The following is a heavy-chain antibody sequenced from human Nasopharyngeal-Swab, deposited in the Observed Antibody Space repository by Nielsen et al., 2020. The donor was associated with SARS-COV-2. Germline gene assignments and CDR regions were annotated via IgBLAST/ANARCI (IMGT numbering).Heavy chain of an antibody. V-gene: IGHV1-69*04. CDR1: GYTFSSYA. Sequence: SVKVSCKASGYTFSSYAISWVRQAPGQGLEWMGRIIPILGIANYAQKFQGRVTITADKSTSTAYMELSSLRSEDTAVYYCARDPLGYSYEDYWGQGTLVTVSS. CDR3: ARDPLGYSYEDY. CDR2: IIPILGIA. D-gene: IGHD5-18*01. J-gene: IGHJ4*02.